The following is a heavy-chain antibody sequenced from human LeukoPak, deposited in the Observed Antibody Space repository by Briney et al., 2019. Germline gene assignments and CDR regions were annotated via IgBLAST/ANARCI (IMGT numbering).Heavy chain of an antibody. Sequence: ASVKVSCKASGYTFTSYWIQWVRQAPGQGLEWMGLINPDGGSTAYAHRFQGRVIMTRDTSISTAYMELSRLRSDDTAVYYCARDTKDGESDYWGQGTLVTVSS. CDR1: GYTFTSYW. J-gene: IGHJ4*02. CDR2: INPDGGST. D-gene: IGHD7-27*01. CDR3: ARDTKDGESDY. V-gene: IGHV1-2*02.